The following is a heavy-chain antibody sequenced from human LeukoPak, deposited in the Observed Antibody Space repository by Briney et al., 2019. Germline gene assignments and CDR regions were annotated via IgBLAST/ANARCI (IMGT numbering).Heavy chain of an antibody. Sequence: GGSLRLSCAAPGFTFSSYWMSWVRQAPGKGLEWVANIKQDGSEKYYVDSVKGRFTISRDNAKNSLYLQMNSLRAEDTAVYYCARDPRPTDYWGQGTLVTVSS. CDR3: ARDPRPTDY. V-gene: IGHV3-7*05. CDR1: GFTFSSYW. J-gene: IGHJ4*02. CDR2: IKQDGSEK.